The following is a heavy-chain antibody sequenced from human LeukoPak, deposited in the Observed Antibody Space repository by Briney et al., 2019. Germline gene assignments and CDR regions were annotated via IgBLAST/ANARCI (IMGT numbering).Heavy chain of an antibody. CDR1: GYTFTSNY. CDR2: INPGDSDT. Sequence: GASVKVSCKASGYTFTSNYIHWARQMPGKGLEWMAIINPGDSDTRYSPSFQGQVTISADKSISTVYLQWGSLKASDTAMYYCARQPGAGWFDPWGQGTLVTVSS. V-gene: IGHV5-51*01. CDR3: ARQPGAGWFDP. J-gene: IGHJ5*02. D-gene: IGHD3-10*01.